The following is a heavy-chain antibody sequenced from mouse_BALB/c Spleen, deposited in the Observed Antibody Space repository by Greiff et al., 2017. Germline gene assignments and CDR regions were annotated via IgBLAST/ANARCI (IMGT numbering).Heavy chain of an antibody. CDR1: GFTFSDYG. CDR2: ISNLAYSI. CDR3: ARDLSSYEFAY. D-gene: IGHD1-1*01. J-gene: IGHJ3*01. V-gene: IGHV5-15*02. Sequence: EVMLVESGGGLVQPGGSRKLSCAASGFTFSDYGMAWVRQAPGKGPEWVAFISNLAYSIYYADTVTGRFTISRENAKNTLYLEMSSLRSEDTAMYYCARDLSSYEFAYWGQGTLVTVSA.